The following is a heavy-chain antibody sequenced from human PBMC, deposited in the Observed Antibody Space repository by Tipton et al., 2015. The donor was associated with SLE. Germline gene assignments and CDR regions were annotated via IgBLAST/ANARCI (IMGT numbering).Heavy chain of an antibody. CDR1: GFTFSSYG. V-gene: IGHV3-33*06. CDR3: AKATMNSLDY. Sequence: SLRLSCAASGFTFSSYGMHWVRQAPGKGLEWVAAIWYDGSNKYYADSVKGRFTISRDNSKNTLYLQMNSLRAEDTAVYYCAKATMNSLDYWGQGTLVTVSS. CDR2: IWYDGSNK. D-gene: IGHD3-22*01. J-gene: IGHJ4*02.